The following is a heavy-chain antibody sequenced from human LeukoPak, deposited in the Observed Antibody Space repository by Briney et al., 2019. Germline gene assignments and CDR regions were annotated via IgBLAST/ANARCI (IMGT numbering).Heavy chain of an antibody. J-gene: IGHJ4*02. V-gene: IGHV4-59*01. CDR1: GGSISSYY. Sequence: SETLSLTCTVSGGSISSYYWSWIRQPPGKGLEWIGYIHYSGSTNYNPSLKSRVTISVDTSKNQFSLKLSSVTAADTAVYYCARGGIVGATTFDYWGQGTLVTVSS. CDR2: IHYSGST. CDR3: ARGGIVGATTFDY. D-gene: IGHD1-26*01.